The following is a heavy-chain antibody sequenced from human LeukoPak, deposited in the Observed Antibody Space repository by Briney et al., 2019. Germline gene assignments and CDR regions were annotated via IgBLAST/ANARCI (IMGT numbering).Heavy chain of an antibody. CDR1: GGSISSNSYY. CDR3: ARTTEGGYSYGYFYYYYMDV. D-gene: IGHD5-18*01. CDR2: IYYSGST. J-gene: IGHJ6*03. Sequence: ETLSLTCTVSGGSISSNSYYWGWIRQPPGKGLEWIGSIYYSGSTYYNPSLKSRVTISVDTSKNQFSLKLSSVTAADTAVYYCARTTEGGYSYGYFYYYYMDVWGKGTTVTISS. V-gene: IGHV4-39*07.